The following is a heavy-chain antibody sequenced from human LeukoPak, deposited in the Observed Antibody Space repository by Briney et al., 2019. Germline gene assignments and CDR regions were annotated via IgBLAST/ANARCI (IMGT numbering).Heavy chain of an antibody. D-gene: IGHD2-2*01. Sequence: SETLSLTCAVYGGSFSGYYWGWIRQPPGKGLEWIGSIYYSGSTYYNPSLKSRVTISVDTSKNQFSLKLSPVTAADTAVYYCARVDVVVVPAGLDYWGQGTLVTVSS. V-gene: IGHV4-34*01. CDR1: GGSFSGYY. CDR2: IYYSGST. CDR3: ARVDVVVVPAGLDY. J-gene: IGHJ4*02.